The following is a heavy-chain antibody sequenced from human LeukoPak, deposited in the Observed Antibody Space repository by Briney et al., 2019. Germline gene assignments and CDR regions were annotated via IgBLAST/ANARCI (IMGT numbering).Heavy chain of an antibody. D-gene: IGHD5-18*01. V-gene: IGHV3-23*01. J-gene: IGHJ5*02. CDR2: ISGSDGGT. CDR3: AKGYTFGPNWFDP. Sequence: PGGSLRLSCAASGFTVSSNYMSWVRQAPGKGLEWVSAISGSDGGTYYADSVKGRFTISRDNSKNMLSLQMNTLRAEDTAIYYCAKGYTFGPNWFDPWGQGTLVTVSS. CDR1: GFTVSSNY.